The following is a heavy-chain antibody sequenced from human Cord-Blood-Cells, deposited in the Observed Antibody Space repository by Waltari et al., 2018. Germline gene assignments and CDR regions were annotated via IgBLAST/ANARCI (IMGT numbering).Heavy chain of an antibody. CDR3: AKDRRPPYGSSPDY. D-gene: IGHD6-6*01. CDR1: GFTFSSYG. V-gene: IGHV3-30*18. Sequence: QVQLVESGGGVVQPGRSLRLSCAASGFTFSSYGMHWVRQAPGKGLEWVAVISYDGSNKYYADSVKGRFTISRDNSKNTLYLQMNSLRAEDTAVYYCAKDRRPPYGSSPDYWGQGTLVTVSS. CDR2: ISYDGSNK. J-gene: IGHJ4*02.